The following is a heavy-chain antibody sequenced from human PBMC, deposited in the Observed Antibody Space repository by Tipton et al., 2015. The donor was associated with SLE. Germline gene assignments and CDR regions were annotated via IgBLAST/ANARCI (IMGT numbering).Heavy chain of an antibody. CDR2: INHSGST. CDR3: ARLRVGATQTDAFDI. V-gene: IGHV4-34*01. CDR1: GGSFSGYY. D-gene: IGHD1-26*01. J-gene: IGHJ3*02. Sequence: LRLSCAVYGGSFSGYYWSWIRQPPGKGLEWIGEINHSGSTNYNPSLKSRVTISVDTSKNQFSLKLSSVTAADTAVYYCARLRVGATQTDAFDIWGQGTMVTVSS.